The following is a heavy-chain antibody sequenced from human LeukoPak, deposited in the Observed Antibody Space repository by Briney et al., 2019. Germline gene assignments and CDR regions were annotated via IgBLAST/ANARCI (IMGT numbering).Heavy chain of an antibody. CDR3: GREDWRAAAPSGFDY. CDR2: INPNSGGT. CDR1: GYTFTGYY. D-gene: IGHD6-13*01. Sequence: ASVKVSCKASGYTFTGYYMHWVRQAPGQGLEWMGWINPNSGGTNYAQKFQGRVTMTRDTSISTAYMELSRLRSDDTAVYYCGREDWRAAAPSGFDYWGQGTLVTVSS. J-gene: IGHJ4*02. V-gene: IGHV1-2*02.